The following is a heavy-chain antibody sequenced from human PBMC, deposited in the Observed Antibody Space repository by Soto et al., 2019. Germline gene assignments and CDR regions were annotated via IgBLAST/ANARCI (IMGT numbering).Heavy chain of an antibody. V-gene: IGHV3-33*01. CDR2: IWYDGSNK. CDR3: ARGTRYCDSRGYLNY. D-gene: IGHD3-22*01. J-gene: IGHJ4*02. Sequence: PGGSLRISCAASGFTFSTFGMHWVRQAPGKGLEWVALIWYDGSNKYYADSVKGRFTISRDNSKNTLYLQMNSLRAEDTAVYYCARGTRYCDSRGYLNYWGQGTLVTGSS. CDR1: GFTFSTFG.